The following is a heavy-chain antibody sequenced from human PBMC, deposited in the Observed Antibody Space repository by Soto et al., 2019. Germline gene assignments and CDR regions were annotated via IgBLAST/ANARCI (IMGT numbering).Heavy chain of an antibody. Sequence: QVQLVESGGGVVQPGRSLRLSCAASGFTFSTYGMHGVGQAPGKGLEWVAVIWDDGSNKYYADSVKGRLPSSRDNSKNTLYLQMNSLRAEDTAVYYCARDETRSGSYYHYWGQGTLVTVS. J-gene: IGHJ4*02. CDR3: ARDETRSGSYYHY. CDR2: IWDDGSNK. D-gene: IGHD1-26*01. CDR1: GFTFSTYG. V-gene: IGHV3-33*01.